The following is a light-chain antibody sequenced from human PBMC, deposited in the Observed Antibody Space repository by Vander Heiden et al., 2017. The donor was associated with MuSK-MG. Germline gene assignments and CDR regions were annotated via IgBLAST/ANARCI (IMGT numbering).Light chain of an antibody. CDR1: QSIGTS. V-gene: IGKV6-21*01. Sequence: EIVLTQSPDFQSVTPKEKVTITCRASQSIGTSLHWYQQKPDQSPKLLIRYASQSFSGVPSRFSGSGSGTHFTLTISSREVEDAATYYFHQGSSFPFPFGQGTRLEI. CDR2: YAS. CDR3: HQGSSFPFP. J-gene: IGKJ5*01.